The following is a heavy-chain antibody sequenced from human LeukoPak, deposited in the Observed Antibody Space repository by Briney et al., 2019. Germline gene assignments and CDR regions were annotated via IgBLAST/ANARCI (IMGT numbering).Heavy chain of an antibody. Sequence: PSETLSLTCTVSGGSISSYYWSWIRQPPGKGLEWTGYIYYSGSTNYNPSLKSRVTISVDTSKNQFSLKLSSVTAADTAVYYCARWATAWFDPWGQGTLVTVSS. CDR3: ARWATAWFDP. CDR1: GGSISSYY. J-gene: IGHJ5*02. V-gene: IGHV4-59*08. CDR2: IYYSGST. D-gene: IGHD5-12*01.